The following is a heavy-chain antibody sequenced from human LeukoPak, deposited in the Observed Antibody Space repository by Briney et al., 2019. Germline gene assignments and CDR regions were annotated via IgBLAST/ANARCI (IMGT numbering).Heavy chain of an antibody. J-gene: IGHJ3*02. V-gene: IGHV5-51*01. CDR1: GYNFNSFW. CDR3: ATSSEPLRDAFDI. CDR2: IYPGDSDT. D-gene: IGHD6-19*01. Sequence: GGALEIPLKGSGYNFNSFWIGWVRPIPGKGLGWVGIIYPGDSDTRYRPSFQGQVTISADKSISTAYLQWSSLKASDTAMYYCATSSEPLRDAFDIWGQGTMVTVSS.